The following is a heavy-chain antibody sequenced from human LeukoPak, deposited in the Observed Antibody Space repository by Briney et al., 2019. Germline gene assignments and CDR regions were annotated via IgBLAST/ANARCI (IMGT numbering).Heavy chain of an antibody. CDR2: IYTSGST. CDR3: ARVADYYYGSGSYYKGNWFDP. J-gene: IGHJ5*02. CDR1: GGSISSYY. D-gene: IGHD3-10*01. V-gene: IGHV4-4*07. Sequence: PSETLSLTCTVSGGSISSYYWSWIRQPAGKGLEWIGRIYTSGSTNYNPSLKSRVTMSVDTSKNQFSLKLSSVTAADTAVCYCARVADYYYGSGSYYKGNWFDPWGQGTLVTVSS.